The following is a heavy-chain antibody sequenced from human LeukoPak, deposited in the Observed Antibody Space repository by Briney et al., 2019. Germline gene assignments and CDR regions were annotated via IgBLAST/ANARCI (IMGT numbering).Heavy chain of an antibody. CDR1: GFTFDSYG. J-gene: IGHJ3*02. Sequence: PGGSLRLSCAASGFTFDSYGMHWVRQAPGKGLEWVSAISGSGGSTYYADSVKGRFTISRDNSKNTLYLQMNSLRAEDTAVYYCAKWGPDAFDIWGQGTMVTVSS. CDR3: AKWGPDAFDI. V-gene: IGHV3-23*01. D-gene: IGHD3-16*01. CDR2: ISGSGGST.